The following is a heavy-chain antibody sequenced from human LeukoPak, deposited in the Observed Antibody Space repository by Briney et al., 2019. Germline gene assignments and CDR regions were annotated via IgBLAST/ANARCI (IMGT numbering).Heavy chain of an antibody. D-gene: IGHD1-26*01. CDR2: ISSNGGNT. V-gene: IGHV3-64D*09. CDR1: GFTFSSYG. J-gene: IGHJ4*02. CDR3: VKRSGLYFDY. Sequence: GGSLRLSCAASGFTFSSYGMHWVRQAPGKGLEYVSGISSNGGNTYNADSVKGRFTISRDNSKNTVNLQMSSLRAEDTAVYYCVKRSGLYFDYWGQGILVTVSS.